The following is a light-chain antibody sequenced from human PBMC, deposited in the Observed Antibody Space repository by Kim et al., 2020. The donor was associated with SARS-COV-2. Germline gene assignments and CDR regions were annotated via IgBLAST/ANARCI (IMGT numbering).Light chain of an antibody. CDR2: DAS. V-gene: IGKV3-20*01. CDR1: QSLSSGY. J-gene: IGKJ4*01. CDR3: QQYGRTVLT. Sequence: EIVLTQSPGTLSLSPGERATLSCRASQSLSSGYLAWYQQRPGQAPRLLIYDASTRATGIPDRFSGGGSGADFTLTISRLEPEDFAVYWCQQYGRTVLTFGGGTKVDIK.